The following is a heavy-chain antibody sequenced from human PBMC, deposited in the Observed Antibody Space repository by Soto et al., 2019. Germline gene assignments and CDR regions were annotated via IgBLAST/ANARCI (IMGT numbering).Heavy chain of an antibody. CDR2: MNPNSGNT. Sequence: QVQLVQSGAEVKKPGASVKVSCKASGYTFTSYDINWVRQATGQGLEWMGWMNPNSGNTGYAQKFQGRVTMTMNTSISTAYMELSSLRSEDTAVYYCARVGYYYDSSGYYLSFDYWGQGTLVTVSS. J-gene: IGHJ4*02. D-gene: IGHD3-22*01. V-gene: IGHV1-8*01. CDR3: ARVGYYYDSSGYYLSFDY. CDR1: GYTFTSYD.